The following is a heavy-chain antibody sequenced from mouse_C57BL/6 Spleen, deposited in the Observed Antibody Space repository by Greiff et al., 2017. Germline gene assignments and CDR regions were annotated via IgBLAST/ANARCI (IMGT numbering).Heavy chain of an antibody. Sequence: VQLQQPGAELVKPGASVKLSCKVSGYTFTSYWMHWVKQRPGQGLEWIGMIHPNSGSTNYNEKFKSKATLTVDKSSSTAYMQLSSLTSEDSAVYYCARWDPYGRAMDYWGQGTSVTVSS. CDR3: ARWDPYGRAMDY. CDR1: GYTFTSYW. CDR2: IHPNSGST. V-gene: IGHV1-64*01. J-gene: IGHJ4*01. D-gene: IGHD4-1*01.